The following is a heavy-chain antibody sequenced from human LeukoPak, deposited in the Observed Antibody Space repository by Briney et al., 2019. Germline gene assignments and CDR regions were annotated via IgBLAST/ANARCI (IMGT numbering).Heavy chain of an antibody. CDR3: AKGKINHEGAFDI. J-gene: IGHJ3*02. CDR1: GFTVSSNY. V-gene: IGHV3-66*01. CDR2: IYSGGST. Sequence: PGGSLRLSCAASGFTVSSNYMSWVRQAPGKGLGWVSVIYSGGSTYYADSVKGRFTISRDNSKKMLYLQMNSLRGDDTAVYFCAKGKINHEGAFDIWGQGTLVTVPS.